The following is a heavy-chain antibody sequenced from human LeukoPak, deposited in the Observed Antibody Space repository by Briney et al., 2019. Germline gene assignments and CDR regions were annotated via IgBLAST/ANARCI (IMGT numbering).Heavy chain of an antibody. CDR3: AKSDCASDGCKLLNC. V-gene: IGHV3-23*01. CDR2: ISGSGDAT. J-gene: IGHJ4*02. CDR1: GFIFSSYA. D-gene: IGHD5-24*01. Sequence: GGSLRLSCAVSGFIFSSYAMSWVRQAPGKGLEWVSSISGSGDATKYADSVMGRFTISRDNSKNTLSLQMNSLGAEDTAVYYCAKSDCASDGCKLLNCWGQGTLVTASS.